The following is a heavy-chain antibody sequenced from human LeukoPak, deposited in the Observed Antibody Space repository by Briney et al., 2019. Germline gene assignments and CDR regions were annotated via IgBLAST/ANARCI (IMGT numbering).Heavy chain of an antibody. CDR2: INHSGST. CDR3: ARGRIFGVVIIAPYYYYGMDV. CDR1: GGSFSGYY. V-gene: IGHV4-34*01. D-gene: IGHD3-3*01. J-gene: IGHJ6*02. Sequence: SETLSLTCAVYGGSFSGYYWSWIRRPPGKGLEWIGEINHSGSTNYNPSLKSRVTISVDTSKNQFSLKLSSVTAADTAVYYCARGRIFGVVIIAPYYYYGMDVWGQGTTVTVSS.